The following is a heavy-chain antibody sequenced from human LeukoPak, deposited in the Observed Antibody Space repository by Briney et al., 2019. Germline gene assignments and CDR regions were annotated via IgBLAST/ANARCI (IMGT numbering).Heavy chain of an antibody. CDR3: ARESLYSGSASSDLDY. Sequence: PGRSLRLSCAASGFTFSSYGMHWVRQAPGKGLEWVAVIWYDGSNEYYADSVKGRFTISRDNSKNTLYLQMNSLRAEDTALYYCARESLYSGSASSDLDYWGQGTLVTVSS. CDR2: IWYDGSNE. CDR1: GFTFSSYG. J-gene: IGHJ4*02. D-gene: IGHD3-10*01. V-gene: IGHV3-33*01.